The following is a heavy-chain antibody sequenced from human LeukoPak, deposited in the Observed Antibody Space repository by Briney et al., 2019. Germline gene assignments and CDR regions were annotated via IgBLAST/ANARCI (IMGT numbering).Heavy chain of an antibody. CDR3: ARDFFHGHCSGLTCFLLDY. CDR2: ISAHNGNT. D-gene: IGHD2-15*01. CDR1: GYTFTSYG. V-gene: IGHV1-18*01. Sequence: GASVKVSCKASGYTFTSYGITWVRQAPGQGLEWMGWISAHNGNTNYAPKFQGRLTMATHTSTNTAYIELRSLRPHHPAVDYGARDFFHGHCSGLTCFLLDYWGQGSLVTVSS. J-gene: IGHJ4*02.